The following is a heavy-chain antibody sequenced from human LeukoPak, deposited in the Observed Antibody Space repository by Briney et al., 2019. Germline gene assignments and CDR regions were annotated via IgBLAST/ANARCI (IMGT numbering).Heavy chain of an antibody. CDR1: GGSFSGYY. CDR3: AREAVKGARIDY. CDR2: INHSGST. V-gene: IGHV4-34*01. D-gene: IGHD4-17*01. J-gene: IGHJ4*02. Sequence: SETLSLTCAVYGGSFSGYYWSWIRQPPGKGLEWIGEINHSGSTNYNPSLKSQVTISVDTSKNQFSLKLSSVTAADTAVYYCAREAVKGARIDYWGQGTLVTVSS.